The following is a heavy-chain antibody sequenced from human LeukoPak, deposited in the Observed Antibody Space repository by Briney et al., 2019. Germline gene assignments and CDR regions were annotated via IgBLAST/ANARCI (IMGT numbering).Heavy chain of an antibody. CDR3: ARDLTAMVTDYYGMDV. CDR1: GFTLSDYA. CDR2: ISRDGSDK. Sequence: GGSLRLSCEASGFTLSDYAMHWVRQAPGKGLEWVSIISRDGSDKYYADSMKGRFTISRDNSKNTLYLQMNSLRAEDTAVYYCARDLTAMVTDYYGMDVWGQGTTVTVSS. V-gene: IGHV3-30*04. D-gene: IGHD5-18*01. J-gene: IGHJ6*02.